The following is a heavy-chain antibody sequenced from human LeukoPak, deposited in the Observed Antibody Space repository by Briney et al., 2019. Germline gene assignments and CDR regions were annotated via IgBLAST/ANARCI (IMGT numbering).Heavy chain of an antibody. D-gene: IGHD5-24*01. Sequence: ASVKVSCKASGYTFTDYNMHWVRQAPGQGLEWMGWLNPNSGDTNYAQKFQGRVGMTRDSSISTAYMDLSDLRSDDTAVYSCARGRNIEMTTMSGGSDYWGQGTLVTVSS. CDR2: LNPNSGDT. J-gene: IGHJ4*02. V-gene: IGHV1-2*02. CDR3: ARGRNIEMTTMSGGSDY. CDR1: GYTFTDYN.